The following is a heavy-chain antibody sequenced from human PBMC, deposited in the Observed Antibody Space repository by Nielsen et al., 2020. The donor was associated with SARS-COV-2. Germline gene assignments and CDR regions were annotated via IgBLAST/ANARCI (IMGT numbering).Heavy chain of an antibody. CDR1: GYTFTSYY. CDR2: INPSGGST. J-gene: IGHJ4*02. D-gene: IGHD4/OR15-4a*01. Sequence: ASVKVSCKASGYTFTSYYMHWVRQAPGQGLEWMGIINPSGGSTSYAQKFQGRVTMTTDTSTSTAYMELRSLRSDDTAVYYCARDHRMVIDYWGQGTLVTVSS. V-gene: IGHV1-46*01. CDR3: ARDHRMVIDY.